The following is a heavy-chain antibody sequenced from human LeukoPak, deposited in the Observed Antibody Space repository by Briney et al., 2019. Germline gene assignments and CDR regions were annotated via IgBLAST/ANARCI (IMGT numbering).Heavy chain of an antibody. Sequence: ASVKVSCKASGYTFTGYYIHWVRQAPGQGLEWMGWIYLNSGGTNYVQKFQGRVTMTRDTSISTAYMELSRLTSDDTAIFYCAKDQGCSAGSCSTSFDYCGQRTLVTVSS. V-gene: IGHV1-2*02. J-gene: IGHJ4*02. D-gene: IGHD2-15*01. CDR1: GYTFTGYY. CDR2: IYLNSGGT. CDR3: AKDQGCSAGSCSTSFDY.